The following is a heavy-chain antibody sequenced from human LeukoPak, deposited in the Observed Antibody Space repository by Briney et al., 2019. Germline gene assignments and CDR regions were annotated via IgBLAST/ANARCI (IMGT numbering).Heavy chain of an antibody. V-gene: IGHV3-23*01. CDR1: GFTFSSYA. D-gene: IGHD3-22*01. CDR2: ISGSGGST. J-gene: IGHJ4*02. Sequence: GGSLRLSCAASGFTFSSYAMSWVRQAPGKGLEWVSAISGSGGSTYYADSVKGRFTISRDNSKNTLYLQMNSLRAEDTAVYYCAKDTGYDSSGYSSGDFDYWGQGTLVTVSS. CDR3: AKDTGYDSSGYSSGDFDY.